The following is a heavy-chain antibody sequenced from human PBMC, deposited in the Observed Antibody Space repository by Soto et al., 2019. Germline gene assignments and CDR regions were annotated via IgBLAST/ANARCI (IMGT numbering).Heavy chain of an antibody. CDR2: ISWNSGSI. Sequence: EVQLVESGGGLVQPGRSLRLSCAASGFTFDDYAMHWVRQAPGKGLEWVSGISWNSGSIGYADSAKGRFTISRDNAKNSLYLQMNSLRAEDTALYYCAKGAVAGTSYYYGMDVWGQGTTVTVSS. D-gene: IGHD6-19*01. CDR3: AKGAVAGTSYYYGMDV. J-gene: IGHJ6*02. V-gene: IGHV3-9*01. CDR1: GFTFDDYA.